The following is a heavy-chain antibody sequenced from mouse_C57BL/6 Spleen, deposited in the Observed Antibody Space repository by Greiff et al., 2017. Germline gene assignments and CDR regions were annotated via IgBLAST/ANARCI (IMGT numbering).Heavy chain of an antibody. D-gene: IGHD2-4*01. Sequence: QVQLKESGPGLVAPSQSLSITCTVSGFSLTSYGVDWVRQSPGKGLEWLGVIWGVGSTNYNSALKTRLSISKDNSKSQVFLKMNSLQTDDTAMYYCAIYDYETGIAYWGQGTLVTVSA. CDR3: AIYDYETGIAY. J-gene: IGHJ3*01. CDR2: IWGVGST. CDR1: GFSLTSYG. V-gene: IGHV2-6*01.